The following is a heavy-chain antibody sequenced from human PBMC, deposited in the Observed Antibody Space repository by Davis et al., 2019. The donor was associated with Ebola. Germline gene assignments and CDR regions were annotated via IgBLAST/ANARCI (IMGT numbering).Heavy chain of an antibody. CDR2: ISSSSSYT. Sequence: GESLKISCAASGFTFSDYYMSWIRQAPGKGLEWVSYISSSSSYTNYADSVKGRFTISRDNSKNTLYLQMNSLRAEDTAVYYCARDLSGAEFDPWGQGTLVTVSS. CDR3: ARDLSGAEFDP. V-gene: IGHV3-11*06. CDR1: GFTFSDYY. D-gene: IGHD1-26*01. J-gene: IGHJ5*02.